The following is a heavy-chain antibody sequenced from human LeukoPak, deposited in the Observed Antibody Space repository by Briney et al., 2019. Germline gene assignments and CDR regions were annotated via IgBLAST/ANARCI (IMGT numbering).Heavy chain of an antibody. J-gene: IGHJ4*01. D-gene: IGHD3-10*01. V-gene: IGHV4-61*01. CDR1: GGSISSSSYY. Sequence: SETLSLTCTVSGGSISSSSYYWSWIRQPPGKGLEWIGYIYYSGSTNYNPSLKSRVTISVDTSKNQFSLKLSSVTAADTAVYYCARGHLNYYGSGSYYNYFDYWGQGTLVTVSS. CDR2: IYYSGST. CDR3: ARGHLNYYGSGSYYNYFDY.